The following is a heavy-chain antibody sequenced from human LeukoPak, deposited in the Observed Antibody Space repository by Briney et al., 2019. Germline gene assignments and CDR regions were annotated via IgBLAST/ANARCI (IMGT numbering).Heavy chain of an antibody. Sequence: SVNVSCKASGGTFSSYAISWVRQAPGQGLEWMGGIIPIFGTANYAQKFQGRVTITADESTSTAYMELSSLRSEDTAVYYCARDSRYYDFWSGYYHTPHYYYGMDVWGQGTTVTVSS. CDR2: IIPIFGTA. V-gene: IGHV1-69*13. D-gene: IGHD3-3*01. CDR1: GGTFSSYA. J-gene: IGHJ6*02. CDR3: ARDSRYYDFWSGYYHTPHYYYGMDV.